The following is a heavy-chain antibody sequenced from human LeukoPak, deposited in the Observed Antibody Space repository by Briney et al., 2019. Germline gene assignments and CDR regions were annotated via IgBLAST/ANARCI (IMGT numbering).Heavy chain of an antibody. CDR2: IWYDGSNK. Sequence: GRSLRLSCSASGFTFSSSGMHWVRQAPGKGLEWVAVIWYDGSNKYYADSVKGRFTISRDTSKNTLYLEMNSLSAEDTAVYYCVKEDCNGGSCYMPDYWGQGTLVTVSS. V-gene: IGHV3-33*03. CDR1: GFTFSSSG. CDR3: VKEDCNGGSCYMPDY. D-gene: IGHD2-15*01. J-gene: IGHJ4*02.